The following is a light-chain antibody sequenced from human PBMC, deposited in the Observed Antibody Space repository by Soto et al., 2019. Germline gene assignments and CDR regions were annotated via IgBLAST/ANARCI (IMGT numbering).Light chain of an antibody. CDR1: SSDVGSYNL. V-gene: IGLV2-23*01. J-gene: IGLJ2*01. Sequence: SALTQPASVSGSPGQSITLSCTGTSSDVGSYNLVSWYQQHPGKAPKLMIYEGSKRPSGVSNRFSGSKSGNTASLTISGLQAEDEADYYCCSYAGSRVFGGGTKLTVL. CDR3: CSYAGSRV. CDR2: EGS.